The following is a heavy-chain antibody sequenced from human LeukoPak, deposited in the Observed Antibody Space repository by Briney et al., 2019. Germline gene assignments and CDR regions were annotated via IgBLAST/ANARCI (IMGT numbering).Heavy chain of an antibody. V-gene: IGHV4-59*01. CDR1: GGSISSYY. J-gene: IGHJ4*02. CDR2: IYYSGST. D-gene: IGHD5-24*01. CDR3: ARAYAGYTFDY. Sequence: SETLSLTCTVSGGSISSYYLSWIRQPPGKGLEWIGYIYYSGSTNYNPSLKSRVTISVDTSKNQFSLKLSSVTAADTAVYYCARAYAGYTFDYWGQGTLVTVSS.